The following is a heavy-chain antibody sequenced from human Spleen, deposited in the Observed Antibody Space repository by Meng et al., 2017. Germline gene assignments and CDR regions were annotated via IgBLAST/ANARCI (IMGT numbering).Heavy chain of an antibody. Sequence: EVQLVESGGGLVQPGRSLRLSCVASGFTFNKYWGHWVRQAPGKGLVWVSLINTDGSTTNYADSVKGRFTISRDNAKNTLYLQMNSLRAEDTAVYYCASELWGDFPHWGQGTLVTVSS. J-gene: IGHJ4*02. CDR3: ASELWGDFPH. D-gene: IGHD2-21*02. CDR1: GFTFNKYW. V-gene: IGHV3-74*01. CDR2: INTDGSTT.